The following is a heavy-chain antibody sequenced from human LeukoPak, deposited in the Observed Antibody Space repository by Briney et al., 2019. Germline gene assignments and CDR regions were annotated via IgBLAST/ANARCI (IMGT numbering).Heavy chain of an antibody. V-gene: IGHV3-33*01. CDR2: IWYDGNKE. J-gene: IGHJ4*02. Sequence: GGSLRLSCAASGFTFSNYGMHWVRQAPGKGLEWVAIIWYDGNKEYYADSVKGRFTISRDNAKNTLYLQMNSLRAEDTAVYYCASEVCSGGSCYLGYWGQGTLVTVSS. CDR1: GFTFSNYG. D-gene: IGHD2-15*01. CDR3: ASEVCSGGSCYLGY.